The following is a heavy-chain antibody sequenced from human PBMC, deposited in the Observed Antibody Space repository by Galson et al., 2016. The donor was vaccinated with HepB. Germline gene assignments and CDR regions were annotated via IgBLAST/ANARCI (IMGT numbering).Heavy chain of an antibody. CDR2: ISSLSSYI. J-gene: IGHJ6*02. CDR3: VRVNRIYYYYGMDV. D-gene: IGHD2-15*01. V-gene: IGHV3-21*05. CDR1: GFTFSSYS. Sequence: SLRLSCAASGFTFSSYSMNWVRQAPGQGLEWVSYISSLSSYIYYADSLKGRFTLSTDNSQNSLYLQMNSLTDEDTAVYYCVRVNRIYYYYGMDVWGQGTTVTVSS.